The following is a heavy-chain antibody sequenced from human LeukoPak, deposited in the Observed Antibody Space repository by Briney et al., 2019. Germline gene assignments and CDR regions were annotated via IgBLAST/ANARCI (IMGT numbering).Heavy chain of an antibody. CDR2: ISGSGGST. Sequence: PGGSLRLSCVASGFTFSSDAINWVRQAPGKGLEWVSVISGSGGSTYYADSVKGRFTISRDNSKNTVYLQMNSLRAEDTAVYYCAKRGYTSTWLSPFDYWAQGTLVTVSS. CDR3: AKRGYTSTWLSPFDY. D-gene: IGHD6-13*01. J-gene: IGHJ4*02. CDR1: GFTFSSDA. V-gene: IGHV3-23*01.